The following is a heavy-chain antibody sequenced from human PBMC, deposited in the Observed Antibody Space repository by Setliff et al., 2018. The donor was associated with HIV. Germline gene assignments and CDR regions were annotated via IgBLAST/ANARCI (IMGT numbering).Heavy chain of an antibody. CDR3: AREGYAFDI. J-gene: IGHJ3*02. V-gene: IGHV2-70*04. Sequence: SGPTLVNPTQTLTLTCTFSGFSLSTSGMRVSWIRQPPGKALEWLARIDWDDDKFYSTSLKTRLTISKDTSKNQVFLTMTNMDPVDTATYYCAREGYAFDIWGQGTMVTVSS. CDR1: GFSLSTSGMR. CDR2: IDWDDDK. D-gene: IGHD1-1*01.